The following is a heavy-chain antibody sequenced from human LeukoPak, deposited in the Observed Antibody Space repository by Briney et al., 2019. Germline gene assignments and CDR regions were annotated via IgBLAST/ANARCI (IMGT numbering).Heavy chain of an antibody. CDR2: INHSGST. CDR3: ARGLRRWLPSYYFDY. V-gene: IGHV4-34*01. J-gene: IGHJ4*02. CDR1: GGSISSYY. Sequence: SETLSLTCTVSGGSISSYYWSWIRQPPGKGLEWIGEINHSGSTNYNPSLKSRVTISVDTSKNQFSLKLSSVTAADTAVYYCARGLRRWLPSYYFDYWGQGTLVTVSS. D-gene: IGHD5-12*01.